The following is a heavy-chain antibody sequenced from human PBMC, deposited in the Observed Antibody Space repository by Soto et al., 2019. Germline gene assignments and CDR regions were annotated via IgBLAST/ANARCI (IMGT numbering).Heavy chain of an antibody. J-gene: IGHJ5*02. CDR3: ARDLSSSHNWFDP. Sequence: PGGSLRLSCAASGFTFSSYSMNWVRQAPGKGLEWVSSISSSSSYIYYADSVKGRFTISRDNAKNSLYLQMNSLRAEDTAVYYCARDLSSSHNWFDPWGQGTLVTVSS. CDR2: ISSSSSYI. V-gene: IGHV3-21*01. CDR1: GFTFSSYS. D-gene: IGHD6-13*01.